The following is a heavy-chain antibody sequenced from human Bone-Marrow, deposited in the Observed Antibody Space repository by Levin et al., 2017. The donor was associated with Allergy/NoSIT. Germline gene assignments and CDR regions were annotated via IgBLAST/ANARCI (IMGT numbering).Heavy chain of an antibody. V-gene: IGHV3-49*03. Sequence: GGSLRLSCTASGFTFGDYAMSWFRQAPGKGLEWVGFIGGKTYGGTTEYAASVKGRFTITRDETKSIAYLQMNSLETEDTAAYYCTRSYRFSGSYSTASHWGQGTLVAVSS. D-gene: IGHD3-10*01. CDR1: GFTFGDYA. CDR3: TRSYRFSGSYSTASH. J-gene: IGHJ4*02. CDR2: IGGKTYGGTT.